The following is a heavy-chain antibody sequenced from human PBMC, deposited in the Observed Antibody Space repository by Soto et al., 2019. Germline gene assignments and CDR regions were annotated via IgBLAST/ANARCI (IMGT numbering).Heavy chain of an antibody. CDR2: ISYDGSEK. CDR1: GFTFSSFG. CDR3: ARERGGGYSSFDY. Sequence: GGSLRLSCAASGFTFSSFGMHWVRQAPGKGLEWVAVISYDGSEKYYVDSVKGRFTISRDNAKNSLYLQMNSLRAEDTAVYYCARERGGGYSSFDYWGQGTLVTVSS. J-gene: IGHJ4*02. D-gene: IGHD5-12*01. V-gene: IGHV3-30*03.